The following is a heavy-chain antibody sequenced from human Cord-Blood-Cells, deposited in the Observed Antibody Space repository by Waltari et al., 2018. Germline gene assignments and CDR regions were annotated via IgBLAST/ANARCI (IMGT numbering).Heavy chain of an antibody. CDR3: ARVPYDYVWGSYRYAFDI. CDR2: IIPIFGTA. CDR1: GGTFSSYA. V-gene: IGHV1-69*01. Sequence: QVQLVQSGAEVKKPGSSVKVSCKASGGTFSSYAISWVRQAPGHGLEWMGGIIPIFGTANYAQKFQGRVTITADESTSTAYMELSSLRSEDTAVYYCARVPYDYVWGSYRYAFDIWGQGTMVTVSS. D-gene: IGHD3-16*02. J-gene: IGHJ3*02.